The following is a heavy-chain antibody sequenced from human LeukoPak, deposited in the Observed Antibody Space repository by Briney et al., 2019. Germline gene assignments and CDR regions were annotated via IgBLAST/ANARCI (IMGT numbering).Heavy chain of an antibody. CDR1: GGSISSDSYY. CDR3: ARGLRLPSRSTPAVPHV. CDR2: IYTSGST. V-gene: IGHV4-61*02. D-gene: IGHD2-2*01. J-gene: IGHJ6*04. Sequence: PSQTLSLTCTVSGGSISSDSYYWSWIRQPAGKGLEWIGRIYTSGSTNFSPSLKSRVTISVDTSKNQFSLKLSSVTAADTAVYYCARGLRLPSRSTPAVPHVWGKGTTVTVSA.